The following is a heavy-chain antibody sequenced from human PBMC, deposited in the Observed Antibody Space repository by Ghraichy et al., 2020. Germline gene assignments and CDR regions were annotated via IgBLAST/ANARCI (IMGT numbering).Heavy chain of an antibody. CDR1: GGSISSYY. D-gene: IGHD6-19*01. V-gene: IGHV4-59*01. Sequence: SDTLSLTCTVSGGSISSYYWSWIRQPPGKGLEWIGYIYYSGSTNYNPSLKSRVTISVETSKNQFSLKLSSVTAAATAVYYCAREIVAVAGAIDYWGQGTLVTVSS. CDR3: AREIVAVAGAIDY. CDR2: IYYSGST. J-gene: IGHJ4*02.